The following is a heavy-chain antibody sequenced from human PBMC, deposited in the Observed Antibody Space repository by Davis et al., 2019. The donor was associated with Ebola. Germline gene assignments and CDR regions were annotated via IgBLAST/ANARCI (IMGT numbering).Heavy chain of an antibody. CDR3: ARDPNDPDTAMASFYYYYGMDV. CDR2: INSDGSST. J-gene: IGHJ6*02. CDR1: GFTFSSYW. V-gene: IGHV3-74*01. D-gene: IGHD5-18*01. Sequence: GESLKISCAASGFTFSSYWMHWVRQAPGKGLVWVSRINSDGSSTSYADSVKGRFTISRDNAKNTLYLQMNSLRAEDTAVYYCARDPNDPDTAMASFYYYYGMDVWGQGTTVTVSS.